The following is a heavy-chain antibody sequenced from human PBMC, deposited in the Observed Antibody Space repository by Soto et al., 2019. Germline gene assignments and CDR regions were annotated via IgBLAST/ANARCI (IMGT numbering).Heavy chain of an antibody. CDR2: INPNSGGT. J-gene: IGHJ4*02. D-gene: IGHD6-13*01. Sequence: ASVKFSCKASGYTFTGYYMHWVRQAPGQGLECMGWINPNSGGTNYAQKFQGRVTMTRXTXXSXXXMXLXXRRXDXTAGYYCARGGRIAAETVDYWGQGTLVTVSS. V-gene: IGHV1-2*02. CDR3: ARGGRIAAETVDY. CDR1: GYTFTGYY.